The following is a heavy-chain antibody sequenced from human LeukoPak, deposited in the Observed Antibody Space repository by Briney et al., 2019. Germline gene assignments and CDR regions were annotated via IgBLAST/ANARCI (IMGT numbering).Heavy chain of an antibody. J-gene: IGHJ6*03. CDR2: IYTSGST. CDR3: ARTEYNWNYYYYMDV. CDR1: GGSISSYY. Sequence: SESLSLTCTVSGGSISSYYWSWIRQPAGKGLEWIGRIYTSGSTNYNPSLKSRVTISVDTSKNQFSLKLSSVTAADTAVYYCARTEYNWNYYYYMDVWGKGTTVTVSS. D-gene: IGHD1-20*01. V-gene: IGHV4-4*07.